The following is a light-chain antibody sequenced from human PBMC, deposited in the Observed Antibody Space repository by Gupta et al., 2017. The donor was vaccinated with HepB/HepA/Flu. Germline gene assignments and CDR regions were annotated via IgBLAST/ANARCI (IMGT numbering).Light chain of an antibody. V-gene: IGKV4-1*01. J-gene: IGKJ1*01. CDR1: QSVLYSSNNKNY. CDR2: WAS. CDR3: QQYYSTPWT. Sequence: DIVMTQSSDSLAVSLGERATINCKSSQSVLYSSNNKNYLAWYQKKPEQPPKLLIYWASTRESGVPDRFSGSGSGTDFTLTISSLQAEDVAVYYCQQYYSTPWTFGQGTKVEIK.